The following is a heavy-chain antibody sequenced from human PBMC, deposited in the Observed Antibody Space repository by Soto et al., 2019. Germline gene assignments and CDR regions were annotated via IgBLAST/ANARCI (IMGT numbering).Heavy chain of an antibody. CDR1: EYRFTSHT. CDR2: IIPMLRMS. CDR3: ATNYGSGSTHFDY. Sequence: QVQLVQSGAEVKKPGASVRLSCKSSEYRFTSHTIHWVRQAPGQGLEWMGWIIPMLRMSNYAQKFQGRVTISADKSTSTAYMALSSLRSDDTAVYYCATNYGSGSTHFDYWGQGTLVTVSS. V-gene: IGHV1-69*10. D-gene: IGHD3-10*01. J-gene: IGHJ4*02.